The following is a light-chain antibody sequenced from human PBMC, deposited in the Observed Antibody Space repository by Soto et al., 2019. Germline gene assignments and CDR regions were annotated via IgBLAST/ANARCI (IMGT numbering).Light chain of an antibody. CDR2: DVS. CDR3: SSYTVSSTVI. Sequence: QSVLTQPASVSGSPGQSITISCTGTSSDVGGYNYVSWYQQHPGKAPKLMIYDVSNRPSGVSNRFSGSRSGNTASLIISGLQTEDEDDYYCSSYTVSSTVIFGGGTKLTVL. CDR1: SSDVGGYNY. J-gene: IGLJ2*01. V-gene: IGLV2-14*01.